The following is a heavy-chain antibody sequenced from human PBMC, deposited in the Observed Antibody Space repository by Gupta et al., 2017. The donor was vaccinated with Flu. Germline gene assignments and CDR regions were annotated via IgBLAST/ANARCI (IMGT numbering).Heavy chain of an antibody. D-gene: IGHD1-7*01. CDR3: ARDLTGTTSYYYYGMDV. CDR2: IYYSGST. CDR1: GGSISSGGYY. V-gene: IGHV4-31*03. Sequence: QVQLQESGPGLVKPSQTLSLTCTVSGGSISSGGYYWCWIRPHPGKGLEWIGYIYYSGSTYYNPSLKSRVTISVDTSKNQFSLKLSSVTAADTAVYYCARDLTGTTSYYYYGMDVWGQGTTVTVSS. J-gene: IGHJ6*02.